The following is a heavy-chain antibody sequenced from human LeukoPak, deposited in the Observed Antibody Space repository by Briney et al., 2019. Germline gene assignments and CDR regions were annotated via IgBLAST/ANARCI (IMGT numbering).Heavy chain of an antibody. Sequence: KSGGSLRLSCAASGFNFSNYAMTWVRQAPGKGLEWVSTVNSNDRPYYADSVKGRFTISRDNSKNTLYLQMNTLRVEDTALYYCAKARAALVEAAINYWGQGILVTVSP. CDR2: VNSNDRP. CDR3: AKARAALVEAAINY. CDR1: GFNFSNYA. D-gene: IGHD2-15*01. V-gene: IGHV3-23*01. J-gene: IGHJ4*02.